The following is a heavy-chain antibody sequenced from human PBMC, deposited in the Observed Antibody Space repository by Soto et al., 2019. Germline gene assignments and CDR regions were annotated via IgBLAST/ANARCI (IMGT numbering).Heavy chain of an antibody. CDR2: ISYDGGLQ. J-gene: IGHJ4*02. V-gene: IGHV3-30*03. D-gene: IGHD5-18*01. Sequence: QAQLVESGGGVVQPGRSLRLSCAASGFTFSSYGMHWVRQAPGTGLEWVAVISYDGGLQHYADSVKGRFTISRDNSKKMVLMQMNSRRAEDTAVYYCVSDRGYGHASVPYSWGQGTLVSVSS. CDR3: VSDRGYGHASVPYS. CDR1: GFTFSSYG.